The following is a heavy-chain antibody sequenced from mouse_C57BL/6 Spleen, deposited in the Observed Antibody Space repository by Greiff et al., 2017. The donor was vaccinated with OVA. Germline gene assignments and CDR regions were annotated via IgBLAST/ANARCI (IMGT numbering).Heavy chain of an antibody. V-gene: IGHV1-22*01. J-gene: IGHJ4*01. CDR1: GYTFTDYN. CDR2: INPNNGGT. Sequence: VHVKQSGPELVKPGASVKMSCKASGYTFTDYNMHWVKQSHGKSLEWIGYINPNNGGTSYNQKFKGKATLTVNKSSSTAYMELRSLTSEDSAVYYCARTLEGRDAMDYWGQGTSVTVSS. CDR3: ARTLEGRDAMDY. D-gene: IGHD1-1*01.